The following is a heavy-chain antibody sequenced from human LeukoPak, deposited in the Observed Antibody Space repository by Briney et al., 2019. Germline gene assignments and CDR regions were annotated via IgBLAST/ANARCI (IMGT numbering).Heavy chain of an antibody. V-gene: IGHV3-33*01. CDR2: IWYDGSNK. CDR1: RFTFSTYG. Sequence: PGGSLRLSCAASRFTFSTYGIHWVRQAPGKGLECVVVIWYDGSNKYYADSVKGRFTISRDNSKNTLYLQMNSLRAEDTAVYYCARDSWNYGLLDSWGQGTLVTVSS. CDR3: ARDSWNYGLLDS. D-gene: IGHD1-7*01. J-gene: IGHJ4*02.